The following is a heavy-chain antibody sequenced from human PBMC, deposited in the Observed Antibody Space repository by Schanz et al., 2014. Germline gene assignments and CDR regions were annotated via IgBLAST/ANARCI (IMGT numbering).Heavy chain of an antibody. CDR1: GYTFTSYG. Sequence: QVQLVQSGAEVKKPGASVKVSCKASGYTFTSYGISWVRQAPGQGLEWMGWISAYNGNTNYAQKLQGRVTMTTDTSTTTAYMELRSLRSDDTAVYYCARGEYSSGWYDRDIAHLDSWGQGTLVTVSS. CDR3: ARGEYSSGWYDRDIAHLDS. CDR2: ISAYNGNT. V-gene: IGHV1-18*01. D-gene: IGHD6-19*01. J-gene: IGHJ4*02.